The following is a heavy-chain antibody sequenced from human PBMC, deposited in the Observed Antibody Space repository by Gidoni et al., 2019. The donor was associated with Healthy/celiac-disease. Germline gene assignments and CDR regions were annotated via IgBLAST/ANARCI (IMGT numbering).Heavy chain of an antibody. J-gene: IGHJ4*02. D-gene: IGHD2-15*01. CDR3: ARDFEANPGYCSGGSCYSRVRAEPYFDY. CDR1: GGTFSSYA. CDR2: IIPILGIA. Sequence: QVQLVQSGAEVKKPGSSVKVSCKASGGTFSSYAISWVRQAPGQGLEWMGRIIPILGIANYAQKFQGRVTITADKSTSTAYMELSSLRSEDTAVYYCARDFEANPGYCSGGSCYSRVRAEPYFDYWGQGTLVTVSS. V-gene: IGHV1-69*04.